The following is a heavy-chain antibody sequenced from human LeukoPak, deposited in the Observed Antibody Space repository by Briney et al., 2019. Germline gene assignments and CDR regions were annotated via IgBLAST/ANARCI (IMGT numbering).Heavy chain of an antibody. J-gene: IGHJ4*02. CDR1: GFTFSSYA. CDR2: ISYDGSNK. D-gene: IGHD1-14*01. Sequence: PGGSLRLSCAASGFTFSSYAMHWVRQAPGKGLEWVADISYDGSNKYYADSVKGRFTISRDNSKNTLYLQMNSLRAEDTAVYYCAREPVGGNLKYYFDYWGQGTLVTVSS. CDR3: AREPVGGNLKYYFDY. V-gene: IGHV3-30-3*01.